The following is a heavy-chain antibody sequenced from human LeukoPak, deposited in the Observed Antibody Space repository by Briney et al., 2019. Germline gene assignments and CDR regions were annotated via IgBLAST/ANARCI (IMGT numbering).Heavy chain of an antibody. CDR1: GGSISRNY. J-gene: IGHJ4*02. Sequence: SETLSLTCTVSGGSISRNYWNWIRQPPGKGLEWIGYIYYTGSTKYNPSLESRVTVSVDTSKNQFSLKLSSVSAADTAVYYCARGSYDSAGYSTPFDSWGQGIPVAVSS. V-gene: IGHV4-59*01. D-gene: IGHD3-22*01. CDR3: ARGSYDSAGYSTPFDS. CDR2: IYYTGST.